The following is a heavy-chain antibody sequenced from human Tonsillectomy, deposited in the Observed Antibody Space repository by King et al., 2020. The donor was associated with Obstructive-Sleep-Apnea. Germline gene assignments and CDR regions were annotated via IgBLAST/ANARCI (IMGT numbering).Heavy chain of an antibody. CDR2: ISYSGNT. CDR1: GGSITSGTYY. D-gene: IGHD4-11*01. V-gene: IGHV4-31*03. CDR3: SRSTEYSNFETY. Sequence: QVPLQESGPGLVKPSQTLSLTCTVSGGSITSGTYYWGWYRQHPGQGPEWIGVISYSGNTFYNPSLKSRVTISVEASETQFSLSLESVTVADTAVYYCSRSTEYSNFETYWGQGSLVTVS. J-gene: IGHJ4*02.